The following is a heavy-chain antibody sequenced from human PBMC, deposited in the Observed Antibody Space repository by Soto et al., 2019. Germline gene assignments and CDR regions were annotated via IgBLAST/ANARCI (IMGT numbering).Heavy chain of an antibody. CDR1: GGSFSGYY. Sequence: SETLSLTCAVYGGSFSGYYWSWIRQPPGKGLEWIGEINHSGSTNYNPSLKSRVTISVDTSKNQFSLKLSSVTAADTAVYYCARVQYGDFSVVERVSIDYWGQGTLVTVSS. D-gene: IGHD4-17*01. V-gene: IGHV4-34*01. CDR2: INHSGST. J-gene: IGHJ4*02. CDR3: ARVQYGDFSVVERVSIDY.